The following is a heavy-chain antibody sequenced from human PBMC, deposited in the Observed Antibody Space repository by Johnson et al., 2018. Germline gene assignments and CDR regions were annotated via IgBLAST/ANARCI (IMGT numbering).Heavy chain of an antibody. V-gene: IGHV3-74*02. CDR3: AKRRNYYDSSGYYHDAFDI. D-gene: IGHD3-22*01. Sequence: EVQLVESGGGLVQPGGSLRLSCAASGFTFSSYWMHWVRQAPGKGLVWVSRLNSDGSSTSYADSVKGRFTISIDNAKNTLYLQMNSLRAEDTAVYYCAKRRNYYDSSGYYHDAFDIWGQGTMVTVSS. CDR2: LNSDGSST. CDR1: GFTFSSYW. J-gene: IGHJ3*02.